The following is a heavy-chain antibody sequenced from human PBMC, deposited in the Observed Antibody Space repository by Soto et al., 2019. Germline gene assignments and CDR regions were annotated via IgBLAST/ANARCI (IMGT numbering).Heavy chain of an antibody. D-gene: IGHD2-15*01. CDR1: GYTFTSYA. V-gene: IGHV1-3*01. J-gene: IGHJ3*02. CDR2: INAGNGNT. CDR3: ARDLPCSGGSCHSLAFDI. Sequence: ASVKVSCKASGYTFTSYAMHWVRQAPGQRLEWMGWINAGNGNTKYSQKFQGRVTITRDTSASTAYMELSSLRSEDTAVYYCARDLPCSGGSCHSLAFDIWGQGTMVTVSS.